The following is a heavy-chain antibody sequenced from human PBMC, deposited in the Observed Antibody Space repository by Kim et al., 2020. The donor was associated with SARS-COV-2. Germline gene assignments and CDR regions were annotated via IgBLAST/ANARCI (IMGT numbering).Heavy chain of an antibody. J-gene: IGHJ4*02. Sequence: GGSLRLSCAASGFTFSSYAMHWVRQAPGKGLEWVAVISYDGSNKYYADSVKGRFTISRDNSKNTLYLQMNSLRAEDTAVYYCATATVVTPIRLDYWGQGT. V-gene: IGHV3-30-3*01. CDR3: ATATVVTPIRLDY. CDR2: ISYDGSNK. CDR1: GFTFSSYA. D-gene: IGHD2-21*02.